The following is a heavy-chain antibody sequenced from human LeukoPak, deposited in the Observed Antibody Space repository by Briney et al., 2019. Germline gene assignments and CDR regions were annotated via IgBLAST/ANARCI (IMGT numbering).Heavy chain of an antibody. J-gene: IGHJ4*02. CDR2: INHSGST. CDR3: ARGRRATWSTAGPPIDY. D-gene: IGHD3-3*01. V-gene: IGHV4-34*01. Sequence: PSETLSLTCAVYGGSLSGYYWSWIRQPPGKGLEWIGEINHSGSTNYNPSLKSRVTISVDTSKNQFSLKLSSVTAADTAVYYCARGRRATWSTAGPPIDYWGQGTLVTVSS. CDR1: GGSLSGYY.